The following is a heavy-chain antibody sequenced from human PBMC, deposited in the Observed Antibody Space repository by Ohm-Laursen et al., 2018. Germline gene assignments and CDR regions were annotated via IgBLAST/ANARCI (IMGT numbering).Heavy chain of an antibody. Sequence: ASVKVSCKASGYTFTSYDINWVRQATGQGLEWMGWINPNSGNTGYAQKFQGRVTMTRNTSINTAYMELSSLRSEDTAVYYCARMGPQQPHWYFDLWGRGTLVTVSS. CDR2: INPNSGNT. V-gene: IGHV1-8*01. D-gene: IGHD1/OR15-1a*01. CDR1: GYTFTSYD. J-gene: IGHJ2*01. CDR3: ARMGPQQPHWYFDL.